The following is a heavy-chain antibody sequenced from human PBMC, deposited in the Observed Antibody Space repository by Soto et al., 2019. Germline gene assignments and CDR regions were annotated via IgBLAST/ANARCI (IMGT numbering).Heavy chain of an antibody. Sequence: PSETLSLTCTVSGGSISSGGYYWSWIRQHPGKGLEWIGYIYYSGSTYHNPSLKSRVTISVDTSKNQFSLKLSSVTAADTAVYYCARVEQLVSGSPHFDYWGQGTLVTVSS. CDR3: ARVEQLVSGSPHFDY. V-gene: IGHV4-31*03. CDR1: GGSISSGGYY. D-gene: IGHD6-13*01. J-gene: IGHJ4*02. CDR2: IYYSGST.